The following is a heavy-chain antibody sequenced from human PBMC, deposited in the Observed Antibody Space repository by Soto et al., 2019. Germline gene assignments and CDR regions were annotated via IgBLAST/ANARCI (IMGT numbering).Heavy chain of an antibody. J-gene: IGHJ4*02. CDR2: INHSGST. D-gene: IGHD2-2*01. CDR3: ASAVVPAATASY. V-gene: IGHV4-34*01. CDR1: GGSFSGYY. Sequence: QVQLQQWGAGLLKPSETLSLTCAVYGGSFSGYYWSWIRQPPGKGLEWIGEINHSGSTNYNPSLKSRVTISVDTSKNPFSLKLSSVTAADTAVYYCASAVVPAATASYWGQGTLVTVSS.